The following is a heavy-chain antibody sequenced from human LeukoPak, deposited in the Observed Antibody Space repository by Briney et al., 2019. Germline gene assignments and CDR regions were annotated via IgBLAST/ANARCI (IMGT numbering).Heavy chain of an antibody. Sequence: GESLKISCKGSGYSFTSYWIGWVRQMPGKGLEWMGIIYPGDPDTRYSPSFQGQVTISADKSITTAYLQWSSLKASDTAMYYCARSGERSTSGFDYWGQGTLVTVSS. J-gene: IGHJ4*02. CDR1: GYSFTSYW. V-gene: IGHV5-51*01. CDR3: ARSGERSTSGFDY. D-gene: IGHD5/OR15-5a*01. CDR2: IYPGDPDT.